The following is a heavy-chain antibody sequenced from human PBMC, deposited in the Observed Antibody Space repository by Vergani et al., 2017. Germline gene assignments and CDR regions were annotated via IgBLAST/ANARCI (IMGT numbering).Heavy chain of an antibody. CDR3: AKDMMIAATHYYYYYMDV. J-gene: IGHJ6*03. CDR2: ISWNSGSI. Sequence: EVQLVEYGGGLVQPGRSLRLSCAASGFTFDDYAMHWVRQAPGKGLEWVSGISWNSGSIGYADSVKGRFTISRDNAKNSLYLQMNSLRAEDTALYYCAKDMMIAATHYYYYYMDVWGKGTTVTVSS. D-gene: IGHD2-15*01. V-gene: IGHV3-9*01. CDR1: GFTFDDYA.